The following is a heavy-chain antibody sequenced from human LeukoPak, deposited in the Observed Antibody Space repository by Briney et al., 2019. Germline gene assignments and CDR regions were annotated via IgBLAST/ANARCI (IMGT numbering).Heavy chain of an antibody. V-gene: IGHV3-23*01. CDR3: AKGSYYGSSGSFYFDY. D-gene: IGHD3-22*01. CDR1: GLTFSSYA. Sequence: GGSLRLSCAASGLTFSSYAMSWVRQAPGKGLEWVSGISGSGDNTYYADSVKGRFTISRDNSKNTLYVQVNSLGTEDTAAYYCAKGSYYGSSGSFYFDYWGRGTLVTVSS. CDR2: ISGSGDNT. J-gene: IGHJ4*02.